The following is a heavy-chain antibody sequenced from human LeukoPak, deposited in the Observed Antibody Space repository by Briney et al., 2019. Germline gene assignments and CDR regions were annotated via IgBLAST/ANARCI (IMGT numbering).Heavy chain of an antibody. CDR2: IYSAGAT. Sequence: GGSLKLSRAASGFTVSDNYMTWVRQAPGKGLEWVSSIYSAGATHYAESVKGQFTISRDNSKNTLYLQMNSLRAEDMAVYYCARIEWERLGRAFDIWGQGTMVTVSS. D-gene: IGHD1-26*01. J-gene: IGHJ3*02. V-gene: IGHV3-53*01. CDR1: GFTVSDNY. CDR3: ARIEWERLGRAFDI.